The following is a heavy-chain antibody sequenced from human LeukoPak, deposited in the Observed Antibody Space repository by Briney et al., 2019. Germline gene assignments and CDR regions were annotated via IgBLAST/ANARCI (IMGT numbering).Heavy chain of an antibody. J-gene: IGHJ3*02. CDR2: IIPIFGTA. V-gene: IGHV1-69*13. CDR1: GGTFSSYA. D-gene: IGHD3-16*01. CDR3: ARDPVFGGAIDAFDI. Sequence: SVKVSCKASGGTFSSYAISWVRQAPGQGLEWMGGIIPIFGTANYAQKFQGRVTITADESTSTAYMDLSSLRSEDTAVYYCARDPVFGGAIDAFDIWGQGTMVTVSS.